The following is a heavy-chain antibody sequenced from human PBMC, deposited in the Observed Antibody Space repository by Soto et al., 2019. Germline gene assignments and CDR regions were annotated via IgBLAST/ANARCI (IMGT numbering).Heavy chain of an antibody. CDR2: IYHSGRT. V-gene: IGHV4-30-2*01. Sequence: TLSLTGGVSGGSISTGDYSWSWIRQPPGKGLEWIGYIYHSGRTYYNPSLKSRVTISVDRSTTQFSLKLSSVTAADTAVYYCARDSDYYTLMPWGQGTLVTVSS. CDR1: GGSISTGDYS. J-gene: IGHJ5*02. D-gene: IGHD3-22*01. CDR3: ARDSDYYTLMP.